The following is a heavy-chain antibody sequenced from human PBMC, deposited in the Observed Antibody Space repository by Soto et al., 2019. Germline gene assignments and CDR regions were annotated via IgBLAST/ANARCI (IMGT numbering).Heavy chain of an antibody. CDR2: IYYSGST. CDR1: CGSISSYC. V-gene: IGHV4-59*01. D-gene: IGHD6-13*01. J-gene: IGHJ5*02. CDR3: ARAGYSSSWYTWSDP. Sequence: SETLSLTCTVSCGSISSYCWSWIRQPPGKGLEWIGYIYYSGSTNYNPSLKSRVTISVDTSKNQFSLKLSSVTAADTAVYYCARAGYSSSWYTWSDPWGQGTLVTVSS.